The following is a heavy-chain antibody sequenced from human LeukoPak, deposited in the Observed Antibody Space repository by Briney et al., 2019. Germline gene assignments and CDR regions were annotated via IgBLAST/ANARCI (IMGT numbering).Heavy chain of an antibody. J-gene: IGHJ4*02. V-gene: IGHV4-34*01. Sequence: PSETLSLTCTVSGGSISSYYWSWIRQPPGKGLEWIGEVYYSGSTNYNPSLKSRVTISIDTSKSQFSLNLNSVAAADTAVYYCAGGAWATRLDSWGQGTLVTASS. CDR3: AGGAWATRLDS. CDR2: VYYSGST. D-gene: IGHD5-12*01. CDR1: GGSISSYY.